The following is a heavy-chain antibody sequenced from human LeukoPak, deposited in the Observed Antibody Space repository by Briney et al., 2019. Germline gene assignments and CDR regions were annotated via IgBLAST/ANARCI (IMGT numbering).Heavy chain of an antibody. D-gene: IGHD3-9*01. J-gene: IGHJ6*02. Sequence: GGSLRLSCAASGFTFSSYAMSWVRQAPGKGLEWVSAISGSGGSTYYADSVKGRFTISRDNSKNTLYMQLTSLRAADTAVYYCAKDPRITIPYGMDVWGQGTTVTVSS. V-gene: IGHV3-23*01. CDR1: GFTFSSYA. CDR3: AKDPRITIPYGMDV. CDR2: ISGSGGST.